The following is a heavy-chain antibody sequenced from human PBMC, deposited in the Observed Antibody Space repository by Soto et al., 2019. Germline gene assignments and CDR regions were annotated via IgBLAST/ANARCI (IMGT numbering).Heavy chain of an antibody. Sequence: SETLSLTCTVSGGSISSSSYYWGWIRQPPGKGLEWIGSIYYSGSTYYNPSLKSRVTISVDTSKNQFSLKLSSVTAADTAVYYCASSTDCSSTSCSPRSYYMDVWGKGTTVTVS. D-gene: IGHD2-2*01. CDR3: ASSTDCSSTSCSPRSYYMDV. V-gene: IGHV4-39*01. CDR2: IYYSGST. J-gene: IGHJ6*03. CDR1: GGSISSSSYY.